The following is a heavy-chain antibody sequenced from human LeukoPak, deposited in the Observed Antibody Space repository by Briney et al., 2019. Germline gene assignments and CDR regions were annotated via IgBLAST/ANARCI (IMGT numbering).Heavy chain of an antibody. V-gene: IGHV3-9*01. Sequence: PGGSLRLSCAAPGFTFDNHAIHWVRQVPGKGLEWVSVISWNSGNIVYADSVKGRFTISRDNAKNSLYLQMNSLGAEDTALYFCARDISPGDYGDYLDAFDLWGQGTMVIVSS. D-gene: IGHD4-17*01. CDR1: GFTFDNHA. J-gene: IGHJ3*01. CDR2: ISWNSGNI. CDR3: ARDISPGDYGDYLDAFDL.